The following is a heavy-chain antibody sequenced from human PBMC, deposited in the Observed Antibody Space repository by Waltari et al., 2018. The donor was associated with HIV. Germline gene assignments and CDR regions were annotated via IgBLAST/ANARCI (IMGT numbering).Heavy chain of an antibody. D-gene: IGHD2-21*01. J-gene: IGHJ5*02. CDR1: TFRVRVNY. CDR2: LYVDGSS. Sequence: EVQLVTAGGRLVLPGGSLRLSCTASTFRVRVNYITWVRQAPGTGLEWVSVLYVDGSSHYSEAVRGRFIVSGDKSKNTVFLQMNYLIVEDTALYFCTKGVKFYGPWGQGTQVTVSP. CDR3: TKGVKFYGP. V-gene: IGHV3-53*04.